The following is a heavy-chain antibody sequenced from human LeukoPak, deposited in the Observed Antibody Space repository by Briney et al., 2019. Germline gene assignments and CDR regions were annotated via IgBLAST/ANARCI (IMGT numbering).Heavy chain of an antibody. J-gene: IGHJ4*02. V-gene: IGHV3-23*01. D-gene: IGHD3-3*01. Sequence: GGSLRLSCAASGFTFSIYAMSWVRQAPGKGLEWVSAISGSGGSTYYADSVKGRFTISRDNSKNTLYLQMNSLRAEDTAVYYCATHYDFWSGYSLDYWGQGTLVTVSS. CDR2: ISGSGGST. CDR1: GFTFSIYA. CDR3: ATHYDFWSGYSLDY.